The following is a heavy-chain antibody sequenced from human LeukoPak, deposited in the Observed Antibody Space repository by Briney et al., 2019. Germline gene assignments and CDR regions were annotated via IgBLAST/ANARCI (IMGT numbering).Heavy chain of an antibody. CDR1: GFTFGDYA. D-gene: IGHD4-17*01. Sequence: GGSLGLSCTASGFTFGDYAMSWVRQAPGKGLEWVGFIRSKAYGGTTEYAASVKGRFTISRDDSKSIAYLQMNSLKTEDTAVYYCTRDFADYGDYYFDYWGQATLVTDSS. J-gene: IGHJ4*02. CDR3: TRDFADYGDYYFDY. V-gene: IGHV3-49*04. CDR2: IRSKAYGGTT.